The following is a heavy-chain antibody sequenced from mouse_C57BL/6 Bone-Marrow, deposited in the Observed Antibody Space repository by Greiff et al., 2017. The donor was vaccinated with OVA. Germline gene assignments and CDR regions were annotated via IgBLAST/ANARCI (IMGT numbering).Heavy chain of an antibody. V-gene: IGHV3-6*01. CDR1: GYSITSGYY. D-gene: IGHD2-5*01. J-gene: IGHJ2*01. CDR3: ARENYSKRGYFDY. CDR2: ISYDGSN. Sequence: EVKLMESGPGLVKPSQSLSLTCSVTGYSITSGYYWNWIRQFPGNKLEWMGYISYDGSNNYNPSLKNRISITRDTSKNQFFLKLNSVTTEDTATYYCARENYSKRGYFDYWGQGTTLTVSS.